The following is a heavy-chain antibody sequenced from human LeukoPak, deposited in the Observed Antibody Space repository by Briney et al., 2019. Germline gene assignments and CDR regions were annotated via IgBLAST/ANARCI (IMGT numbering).Heavy chain of an antibody. CDR1: GGSISTYY. V-gene: IGHV4-59*01. CDR2: IYYSGST. D-gene: IGHD3-22*01. CDR3: ARAGSGYSFDY. J-gene: IGHJ4*02. Sequence: PSETLSLTCTVSGGSISTYYWSWIRQPPGKGLERIGYIYYSGSTNYNPSLKSRVTISGDTSKNQLSLKLSSVTAADTAVYYCARAGSGYSFDYWGQGTLVTVSS.